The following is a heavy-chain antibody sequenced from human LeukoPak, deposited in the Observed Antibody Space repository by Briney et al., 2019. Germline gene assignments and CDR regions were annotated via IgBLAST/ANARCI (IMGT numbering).Heavy chain of an antibody. CDR2: IWYDGSNK. D-gene: IGHD3-22*01. CDR1: GFTFSSYG. Sequence: QTGGFLRLSCAASGFTFSSYGMHWVRQAPGKGLEWVAVIWYDGSNKYYADSVKGRFTISRDNSKNTLYLQMNSLRAEDTAVYYCAKGGEIVVVPLDYWGQGTLVTVSS. V-gene: IGHV3-33*06. J-gene: IGHJ4*02. CDR3: AKGGEIVVVPLDY.